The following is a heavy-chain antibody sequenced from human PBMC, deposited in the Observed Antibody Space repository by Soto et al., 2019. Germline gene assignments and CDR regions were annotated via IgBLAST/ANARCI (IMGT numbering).Heavy chain of an antibody. CDR2: IIPIFGTA. J-gene: IGHJ6*02. V-gene: IGHV1-69*06. CDR1: GGTFSSYA. Sequence: PSVKVSCKASGGTFSSYAISWVRQAPGQGLEWMGVIIPIFGTANYAQKFQGRVTITADKSTSTAYMELSSLRSDDTAVYYCASDEETTVPTYYYGMDVWGQGTTVTVSS. CDR3: ASDEETTVPTYYYGMDV. D-gene: IGHD4-17*01.